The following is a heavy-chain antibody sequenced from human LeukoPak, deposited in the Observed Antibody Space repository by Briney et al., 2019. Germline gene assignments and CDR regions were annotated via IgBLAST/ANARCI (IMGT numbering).Heavy chain of an antibody. J-gene: IGHJ4*02. D-gene: IGHD6-19*01. CDR2: ISSSSSYI. Sequence: GGSLRLSCAASGFTFSSNWMHWVRQAPGKGLEWVSSISSSSSYIYYADSVKGRFTISRDNSKNTLYLQMNSLRAEDTAVYYCAKDLQVAGKGYWGQGTLVTVSS. V-gene: IGHV3-21*04. CDR1: GFTFSSNW. CDR3: AKDLQVAGKGY.